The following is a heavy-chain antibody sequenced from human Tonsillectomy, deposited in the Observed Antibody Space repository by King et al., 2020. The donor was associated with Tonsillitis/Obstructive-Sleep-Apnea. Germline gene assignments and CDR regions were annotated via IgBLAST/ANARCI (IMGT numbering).Heavy chain of an antibody. Sequence: VQLVESGGGVVPPGRSLRLSCAASGFTFSSYAMHWVRQAPGKGLEWVAVISYDGSNKYYADSVKGRFTISRDNSKNTLYLQMNSLRAEDTAGYYCAREGGSWTYYFDYWGQGTLVTVSS. CDR3: AREGGSWTYYFDY. V-gene: IGHV3-30*04. CDR1: GFTFSSYA. D-gene: IGHD3-16*01. CDR2: ISYDGSNK. J-gene: IGHJ4*02.